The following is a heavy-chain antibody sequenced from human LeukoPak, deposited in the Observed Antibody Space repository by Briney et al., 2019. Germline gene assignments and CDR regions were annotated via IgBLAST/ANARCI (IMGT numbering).Heavy chain of an antibody. CDR3: ARDKVAAAGSGAFDI. D-gene: IGHD6-13*01. V-gene: IGHV3-21*01. J-gene: IGHJ3*02. Sequence: GGSLRLSCAASGITFNSYGMHWARQAPGKGLEWVSSISSSSSYIYYADSVKGRFTISRDNAKNSLYLQMNSLRAEDTAVYYCARDKVAAAGSGAFDIWGQGTMVTVSS. CDR1: GITFNSYG. CDR2: ISSSSSYI.